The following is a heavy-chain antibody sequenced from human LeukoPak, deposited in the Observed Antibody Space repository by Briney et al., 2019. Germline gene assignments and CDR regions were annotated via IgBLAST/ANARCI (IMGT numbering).Heavy chain of an antibody. CDR3: ARKLWHRNDC. Sequence: PGGSLRLSCAASGFMFSSYAMSWVRQAPGKGLEWVSAISGSGGSTYYADSVKGRFTVSRDNFKNTLYLQMNSLRAEDTALYYCARKLWHRNDCWGQGTLVTVSS. D-gene: IGHD3-16*01. V-gene: IGHV3-23*01. J-gene: IGHJ4*02. CDR1: GFMFSSYA. CDR2: ISGSGGST.